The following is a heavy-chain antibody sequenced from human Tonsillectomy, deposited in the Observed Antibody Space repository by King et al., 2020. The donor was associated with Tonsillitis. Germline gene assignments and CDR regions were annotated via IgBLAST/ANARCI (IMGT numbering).Heavy chain of an antibody. CDR2: ISYDGSNK. CDR1: GFTFSSYG. Sequence: VQLVESGGGVVQPGKSLRLSCAASGFTFSSYGMHWVRQAPGKGLEWVAVISYDGSNKYYADSVKGRFTISRDNSKNTLHLQMNSLRAEDTAVYYCAKGGWINGTWFHYWGQGTLVTVSS. CDR3: AKGGWINGTWFHY. J-gene: IGHJ4*02. D-gene: IGHD2/OR15-2a*01. V-gene: IGHV3-30*18.